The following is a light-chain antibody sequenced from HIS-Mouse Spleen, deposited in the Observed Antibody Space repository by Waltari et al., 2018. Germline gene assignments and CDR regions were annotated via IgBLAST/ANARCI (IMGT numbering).Light chain of an antibody. Sequence: SYELTQPPSVSVSPGQTARITCSGDALPKHNAYWYKQKAGQAPVLVIYEDSKRPSGIPERFSGSSSGTMATLTISGAQVEDEADYYCYSTDSSGNHRVFGGGTKLTVL. J-gene: IGLJ2*01. CDR3: YSTDSSGNHRV. CDR1: ALPKHN. CDR2: EDS. V-gene: IGLV3-10*01.